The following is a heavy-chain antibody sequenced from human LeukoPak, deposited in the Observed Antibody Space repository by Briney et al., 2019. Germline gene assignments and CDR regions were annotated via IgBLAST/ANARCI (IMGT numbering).Heavy chain of an antibody. V-gene: IGHV1-18*04. J-gene: IGHJ5*01. CDR2: ISAYNGNT. CDR1: GYFFTNYG. CDR3: ARSGGPYNSNWSDY. D-gene: IGHD6-19*01. Sequence: ASVKVSCKASGYFFTNYGISWVRQAPGQGLEWMGWISAYNGNTNSAQKFQGRVTMTTDTSTSTAYMELRSLRSDDTAVYFRARSGGPYNSNWSDYWGQGTLVTVSS.